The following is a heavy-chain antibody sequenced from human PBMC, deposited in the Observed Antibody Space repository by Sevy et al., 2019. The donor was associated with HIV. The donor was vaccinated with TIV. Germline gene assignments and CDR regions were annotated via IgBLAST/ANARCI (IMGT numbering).Heavy chain of an antibody. D-gene: IGHD3-22*01. Sequence: GGSLRLSCAASGFTVSSNYMSWVRQAPGKGLEWVSIIFSGGGTYYADSVQGRFTISSENSKNMVYLQMNSLRAEDTAVFYCARGATFYSDSSGRVLSVLGAFDIWGRGTMVTVSS. J-gene: IGHJ3*02. V-gene: IGHV3-53*01. CDR2: IFSGGGT. CDR3: ARGATFYSDSSGRVLSVLGAFDI. CDR1: GFTVSSNY.